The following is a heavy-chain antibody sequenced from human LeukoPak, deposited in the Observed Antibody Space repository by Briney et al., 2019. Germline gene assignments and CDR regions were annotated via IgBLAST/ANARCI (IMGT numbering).Heavy chain of an antibody. V-gene: IGHV3-21*01. Sequence: PGGSLRLSCVASGFIVSNNYMSWVRQAPGRGLEWVSFISSSSSYIYYADSVKGRFTISRDNAKNSLYLQMNSLRAEDTAIYYCARDGTSGASDAFDIWGQGTMVTVSS. CDR2: ISSSSSYI. D-gene: IGHD4-17*01. CDR3: ARDGTSGASDAFDI. J-gene: IGHJ3*02. CDR1: GFIVSNNY.